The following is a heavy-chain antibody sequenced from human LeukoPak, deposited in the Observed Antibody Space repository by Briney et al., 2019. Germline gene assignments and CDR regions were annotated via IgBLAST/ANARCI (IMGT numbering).Heavy chain of an antibody. V-gene: IGHV4-34*01. CDR2: INHSGST. D-gene: IGHD1-26*01. Sequence: PSETLSLTCAVYGGSFSGYYWSWIRQPPGKGLEWIGEINHSGSTNYNPSLKSRVTISVDTPKNQFSLKLSSVTAADTAVYYCAGEVGALGGWGQGTLVTVSS. J-gene: IGHJ4*02. CDR3: AGEVGALGG. CDR1: GGSFSGYY.